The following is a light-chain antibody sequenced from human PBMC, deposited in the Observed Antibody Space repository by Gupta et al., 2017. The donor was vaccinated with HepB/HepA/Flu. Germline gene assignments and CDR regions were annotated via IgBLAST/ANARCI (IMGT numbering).Light chain of an antibody. CDR3: QAWDSSTAGV. V-gene: IGLV3-1*01. Sequence: SYELTQPPSVSVSPGQTASITCSGDKLGDKYACWYQQTPGQSPVLVIYQDNKRPSGIPERFSGSNSGNTATLTISGTQAMDEADYYCQAWDSSTAGVFGGGTKLTVL. CDR1: KLGDKY. CDR2: QDN. J-gene: IGLJ3*02.